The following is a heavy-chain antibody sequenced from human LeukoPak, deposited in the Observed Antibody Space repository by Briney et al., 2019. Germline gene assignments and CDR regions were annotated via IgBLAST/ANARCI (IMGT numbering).Heavy chain of an antibody. CDR2: IVVGSGNT. Sequence: ASVKVSCKASGFTFTSPAMQWVRQARGQRLEWIGWIVVGSGNTNYAQKFQERVTITRDMSTSTAYMELSSLRSEDTAVYYCAATLLWFGERDDAFDIWGQGTMVTVSS. D-gene: IGHD3-10*01. CDR1: GFTFTSPA. J-gene: IGHJ3*02. V-gene: IGHV1-58*02. CDR3: AATLLWFGERDDAFDI.